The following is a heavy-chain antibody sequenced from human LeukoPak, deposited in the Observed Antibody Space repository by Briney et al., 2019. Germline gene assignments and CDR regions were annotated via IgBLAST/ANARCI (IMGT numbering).Heavy chain of an antibody. CDR3: GKDGHCPNGVCKTKIVVAGYVDR. J-gene: IGHJ4*02. D-gene: IGHD2-8*01. CDR1: GFSFTTYF. V-gene: IGHV3-23*01. Sequence: PGGSLRLSCRASGFSFTTYFMSWVRQAPGKGLEWVSGIRPKGGPTHYADSVKGRFTISRDNSKNMLYLQMNSLRAEDTAIYYCGKDGHCPNGVCKTKIVVAGYVDRWGQGTLVTVS. CDR2: IRPKGGPT.